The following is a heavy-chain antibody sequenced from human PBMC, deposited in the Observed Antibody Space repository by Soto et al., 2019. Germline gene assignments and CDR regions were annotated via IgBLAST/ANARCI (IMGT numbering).Heavy chain of an antibody. CDR3: ARRYSGSYYGDFDL. J-gene: IGHJ2*01. V-gene: IGHV4-30-2*01. CDR2: IYHSGST. D-gene: IGHD1-26*01. Sequence: QLQLQESGSGLVKPSQTLSLTCAVSGGSISSGGYSWSWIRQPPGKGLEWIGYIYHSGSTYYNPSLKSRVTISVDRSKNQFSLKLSSVTAADTAVYYCARRYSGSYYGDFDLWGRGTRVTVSS. CDR1: GGSISSGGYS.